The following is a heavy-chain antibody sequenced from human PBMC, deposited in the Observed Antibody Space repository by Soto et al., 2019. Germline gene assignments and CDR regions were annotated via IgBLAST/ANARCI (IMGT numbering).Heavy chain of an antibody. CDR3: ARENYDILTGNHLRYFDY. D-gene: IGHD3-9*01. Sequence: QVQLQESGPGLVKPSQTLSLTCTVSGGSISSGGYYWSWIRQHPGKGLEWIGYIYYSGSTYYNPSLKSRVTISVDTSKNQCSLKLSSVTAADTAVYYCARENYDILTGNHLRYFDYWGQGTLVTVSS. J-gene: IGHJ4*02. V-gene: IGHV4-31*03. CDR1: GGSISSGGYY. CDR2: IYYSGST.